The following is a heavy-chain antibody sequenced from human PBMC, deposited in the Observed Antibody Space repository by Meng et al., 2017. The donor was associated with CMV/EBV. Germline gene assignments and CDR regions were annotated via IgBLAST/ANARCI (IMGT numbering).Heavy chain of an antibody. CDR3: ARDIIHNYYYYGMDV. D-gene: IGHD3-10*01. CDR2: ISSSGSTI. Sequence: GESPKIPRAASGFPLSSYEMNWVRRAPGKGLEWVSYISSSGSTIYYADSVKGRFTISRDNAKNSLYLQMNSLRAEDTAVYYCARDIIHNYYYYGMDVWGQETTVTVSS. J-gene: IGHJ6*02. CDR1: GFPLSSYE. V-gene: IGHV3-48*03.